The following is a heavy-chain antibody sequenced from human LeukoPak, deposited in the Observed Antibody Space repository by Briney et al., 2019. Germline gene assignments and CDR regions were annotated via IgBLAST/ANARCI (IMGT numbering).Heavy chain of an antibody. J-gene: IGHJ5*02. CDR2: IYHSGST. CDR1: GYSISSGYY. CDR3: ARGPITMVRGNPKAWFDP. V-gene: IGHV4-38-2*01. D-gene: IGHD3-10*01. Sequence: PSETLSLTCAVSGYSISSGYYWGWIRQPPGKGLEWIGSIYHSGSTYYSPSLKSRVTISVDTSKNQFSLKLSSVTAADTAVYYCARGPITMVRGNPKAWFDPWGQGTLVTVSS.